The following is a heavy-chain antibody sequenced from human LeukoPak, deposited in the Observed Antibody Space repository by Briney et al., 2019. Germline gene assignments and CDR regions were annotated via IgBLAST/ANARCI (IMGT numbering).Heavy chain of an antibody. Sequence: PGGSLRLSCAASGFTFSSYSMNWVRQAPGKGLEWVSSISSSSSYIYYADSVKGRFTISRDNAKNSLYLQMNSLRAEDTAVYYYARDLWATVVTLDYWGQGTLVTVSS. CDR2: ISSSSSYI. D-gene: IGHD4-23*01. V-gene: IGHV3-21*01. CDR1: GFTFSSYS. J-gene: IGHJ4*02. CDR3: ARDLWATVVTLDY.